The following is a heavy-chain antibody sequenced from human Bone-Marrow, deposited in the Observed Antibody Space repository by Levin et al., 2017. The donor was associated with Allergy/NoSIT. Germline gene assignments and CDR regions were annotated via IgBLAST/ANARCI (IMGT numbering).Heavy chain of an antibody. Sequence: GGSLRLSCAASGFTFSKAWMSWVRQAPGQGLEWVGRIKSETDGGTTDYAAPGKGRFTISREDSKNTMYLQMSSLKTEDTGLYYCTSEALTTGWGQGTLVTVSS. V-gene: IGHV3-15*01. CDR2: IKSETDGGTT. J-gene: IGHJ4*02. CDR3: TSEALTTG. CDR1: GFTFSKAW. D-gene: IGHD4-11*01.